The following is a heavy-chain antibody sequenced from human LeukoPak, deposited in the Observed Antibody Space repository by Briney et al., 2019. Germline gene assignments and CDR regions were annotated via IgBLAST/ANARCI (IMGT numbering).Heavy chain of an antibody. CDR1: GASMTTNW. D-gene: IGHD3-3*01. Sequence: SETLSLTCTVSGASMTTNWWTWVRQPPGKGLEWIGYIYYSGSTNYNPSLKSRVTISVDTSKNQFSLKLSSVTAADTAVYYCARETLSDFWSGYYSWGQGTLVTVSS. J-gene: IGHJ4*02. CDR2: IYYSGST. CDR3: ARETLSDFWSGYYS. V-gene: IGHV4-59*01.